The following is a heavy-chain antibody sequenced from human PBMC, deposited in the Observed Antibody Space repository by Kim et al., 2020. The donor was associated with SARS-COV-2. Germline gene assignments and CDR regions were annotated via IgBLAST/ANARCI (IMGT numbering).Heavy chain of an antibody. V-gene: IGHV4-39*01. CDR3: ARQTGYSGSFLHY. J-gene: IGHJ4*02. D-gene: IGHD1-26*01. CDR2: IYSGGST. CDR1: GGSISSGTYY. Sequence: SETLSLTCSVSGGSISSGTYYWGWIRQPPGKGLEWIGNIYSGGSTYYNPSLENRGTISVDTSQNQFSLKLSSVTAADTAVYYCARQTGYSGSFLHYWGKGTLVSVSS.